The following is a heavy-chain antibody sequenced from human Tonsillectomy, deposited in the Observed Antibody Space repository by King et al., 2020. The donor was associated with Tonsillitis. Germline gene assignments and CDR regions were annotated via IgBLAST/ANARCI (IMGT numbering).Heavy chain of an antibody. J-gene: IGHJ6*02. Sequence: VQLVESGGGVVQPGRSLRLSCAASGFTFSSYAMHWVRQAPGKGLEWVAVISYDGSNKYYADSVKGRFTISRDNSKNTLYLQMNSLRAEDTCVYYCAIAGGVQFRYLDWLFRAHGMGYMDVWGQGTTVTVSS. CDR2: ISYDGSNK. D-gene: IGHD3-9*01. CDR3: AIAGGVQFRYLDWLFRAHGMGYMDV. V-gene: IGHV3-30-3*01. CDR1: GFTFSSYA.